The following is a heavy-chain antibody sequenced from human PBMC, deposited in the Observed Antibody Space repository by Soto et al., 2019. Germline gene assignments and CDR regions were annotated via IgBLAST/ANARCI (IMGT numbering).Heavy chain of an antibody. CDR1: RFTLSNIG. J-gene: IGHJ4*02. D-gene: IGHD2-21*01. CDR3: AKESGGERYAAYFAL. V-gene: IGHV3-30*18. CDR2: ISAGGNTK. Sequence: QVQLVESGGGVVQPGTSLRLACAASRFTLSNIGMQWVRQAPGKGLEWVAVISAGGNTKYYADSVKGRFTISRDNSKNTLFLQMNSLRTEDTAVYYCAKESGGERYAAYFALWGQGTLVTVSA.